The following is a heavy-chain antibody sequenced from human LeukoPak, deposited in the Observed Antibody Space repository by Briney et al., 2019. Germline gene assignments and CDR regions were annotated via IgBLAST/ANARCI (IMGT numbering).Heavy chain of an antibody. V-gene: IGHV3-64*01. J-gene: IGHJ4*02. D-gene: IGHD2-2*01. CDR1: GFTFSSYA. CDR2: ISSNGGST. Sequence: GGSLRLSCAASGFTFSSYAMHWVRQAPGKRLEYVSAISSNGGSTYYANSVKGRFTISRDNSKNTLYLQMGSLRAEDMAVYYCARDPYCSSTSCHYYFDYWGQGTLVTVSS. CDR3: ARDPYCSSTSCHYYFDY.